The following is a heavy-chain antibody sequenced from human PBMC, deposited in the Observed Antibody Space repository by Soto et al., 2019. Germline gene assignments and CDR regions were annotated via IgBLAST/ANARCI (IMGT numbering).Heavy chain of an antibody. V-gene: IGHV4-39*01. D-gene: IGHD5-18*01. CDR2: IYYSGST. CDR3: ARHSRSGIYSYGQDFDY. J-gene: IGHJ4*02. CDR1: GGSISSSSYY. Sequence: QLQLQESGPGLVKPSETLSLTCTVSGGSISSSSYYWGWIRQPPGKGLEWIGSIYYSGSTYYNPSLTSRVTISVDTSKNQFSLKLSSVTAADTAVYYCARHSRSGIYSYGQDFDYWGQGTLVTVSS.